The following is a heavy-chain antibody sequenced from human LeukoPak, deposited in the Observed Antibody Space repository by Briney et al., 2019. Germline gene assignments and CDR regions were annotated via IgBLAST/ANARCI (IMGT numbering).Heavy chain of an antibody. CDR3: ARVPGRGVSTGAFDI. CDR1: GFTFSSYE. J-gene: IGHJ3*02. CDR2: ISSSGSTI. Sequence: GGSLRLSCAASGFTFSSYEMNWVRQAPGKGLEWVSYISSSGSTIYYADSVEGRFTISRDNAKNSLYLQMNSLRAEDTAVYYCARVPGRGVSTGAFDIWGQGTMVTVSS. V-gene: IGHV3-48*03. D-gene: IGHD5/OR15-5a*01.